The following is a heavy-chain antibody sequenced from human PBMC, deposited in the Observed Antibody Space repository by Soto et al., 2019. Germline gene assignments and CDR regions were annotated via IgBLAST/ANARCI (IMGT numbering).Heavy chain of an antibody. Sequence: PGGSLRLSCAASGFTFSSYAMSWVRQAPGKGLEWVSSISGSGGGTYYADSVKGRFTFSRDNSKNTLYLQMNSLRAEDTAVYYCAKFGMATTKRSPPYYIDYWVQGALVTVSS. CDR3: AKFGMATTKRSPPYYIDY. V-gene: IGHV3-23*01. CDR1: GFTFSSYA. D-gene: IGHD1-1*01. CDR2: ISGSGGGT. J-gene: IGHJ4*02.